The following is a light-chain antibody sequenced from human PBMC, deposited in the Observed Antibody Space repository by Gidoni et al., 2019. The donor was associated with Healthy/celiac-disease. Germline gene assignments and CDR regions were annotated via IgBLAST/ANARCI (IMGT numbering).Light chain of an antibody. Sequence: EIVLTQSPATLSLSPGERATLSCRASQSVSSYLAWYQQKPGQAPRLLIYDASNRATGIPARFSGSRSGTDFTLTISSLEPEDFAVYYCQQRSNWPPPVAFGQGTKVEIK. CDR3: QQRSNWPPPVA. CDR1: QSVSSY. J-gene: IGKJ1*01. CDR2: DAS. V-gene: IGKV3-11*01.